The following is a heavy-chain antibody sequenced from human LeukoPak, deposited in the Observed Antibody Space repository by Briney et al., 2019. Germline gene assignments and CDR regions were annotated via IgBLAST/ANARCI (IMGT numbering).Heavy chain of an antibody. Sequence: SETLSLTCAVYGGSFSGYYWSWIRQPPGRGLEWIGEINHSGSTNYNPSLKSRVTISVDTSKNQFSLKLSSVTAADTAVYYCARVLPIVRGVNPRYNWFDPWGQGTLVTVSS. D-gene: IGHD3-10*01. V-gene: IGHV4-34*01. CDR2: INHSGST. CDR1: GGSFSGYY. J-gene: IGHJ5*02. CDR3: ARVLPIVRGVNPRYNWFDP.